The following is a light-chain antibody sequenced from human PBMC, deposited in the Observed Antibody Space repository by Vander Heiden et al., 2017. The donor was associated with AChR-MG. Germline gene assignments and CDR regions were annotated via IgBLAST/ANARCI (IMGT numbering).Light chain of an antibody. V-gene: IGLV7-46*01. CDR3: LLSYSGARV. CDR2: DTS. Sequence: QAVVTQEPSLTVSPGGTVTLTCGSSTGAVTSGHYPYWFQQKPGQEPRTLIYDTSNKHSWTPARFSGSLLGGKAALTLSGAQPEDEAEYYCLLSYSGARVFGGGTKLTVL. J-gene: IGLJ3*02. CDR1: TGAVTSGHY.